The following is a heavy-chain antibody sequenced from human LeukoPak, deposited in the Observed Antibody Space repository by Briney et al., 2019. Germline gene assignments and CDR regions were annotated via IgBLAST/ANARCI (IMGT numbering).Heavy chain of an antibody. Sequence: SETLSLTCTVPGGSISSYYWSWIRQPPGKGLEWIGYIYYSGSTNYNPSLKSRVTISVDTSKNQFSLKLSSVTAADTAVYYCAREVANIAVAGTYYYYGMDVWGQGTTVIVSS. J-gene: IGHJ6*02. CDR2: IYYSGST. CDR1: GGSISSYY. CDR3: AREVANIAVAGTYYYYGMDV. D-gene: IGHD6-19*01. V-gene: IGHV4-59*01.